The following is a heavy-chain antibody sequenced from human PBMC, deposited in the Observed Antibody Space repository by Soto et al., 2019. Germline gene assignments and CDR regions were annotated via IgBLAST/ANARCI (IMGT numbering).Heavy chain of an antibody. CDR2: ISWNSGSI. CDR1: GFTFDDYA. Sequence: DVQLVESGGGLVQPGRSLRLSCAASGFTFDDYAMHWVRQAPGKGLEWVSGISWNSGSIGYAASVKGRFTISRDNAKNSLYLQMNSLRAEDTALYYCAKGGQLLTEGGGYWGQGTLVTVSS. J-gene: IGHJ4*02. CDR3: AKGGQLLTEGGGY. D-gene: IGHD2-2*01. V-gene: IGHV3-9*01.